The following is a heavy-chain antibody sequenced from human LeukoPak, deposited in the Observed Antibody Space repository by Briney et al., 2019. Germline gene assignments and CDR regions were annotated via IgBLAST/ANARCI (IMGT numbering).Heavy chain of an antibody. V-gene: IGHV4-4*02. J-gene: IGHJ6*02. CDR3: ARGGYSSGWYGFYYYYGMDV. Sequence: SGTLSLTCAVSGGSISSSNWWSWVRQPPGKGLEWIGEIYHSGSTNYNPSLKSRVTISVDKSKNQFSLKLSSVTAADTAVYYCARGGYSSGWYGFYYYYGMDVWGQGTTVTVSS. CDR2: IYHSGST. CDR1: GGSISSSNW. D-gene: IGHD6-19*01.